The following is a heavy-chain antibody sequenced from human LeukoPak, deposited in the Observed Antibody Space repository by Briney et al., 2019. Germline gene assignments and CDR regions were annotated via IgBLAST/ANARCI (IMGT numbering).Heavy chain of an antibody. Sequence: PGGSLRLSCAASGSTVSNTFMSWVRQAPGKGLEWVSVIYSVGTTYYADSVKGRFTISRDNSKNTLYLQMNSLRAEDTAVYYCARGSGWFDYWGQGTLVTVSS. CDR2: IYSVGTT. J-gene: IGHJ4*02. V-gene: IGHV3-53*01. CDR1: GSTVSNTF. D-gene: IGHD6-19*01. CDR3: ARGSGWFDY.